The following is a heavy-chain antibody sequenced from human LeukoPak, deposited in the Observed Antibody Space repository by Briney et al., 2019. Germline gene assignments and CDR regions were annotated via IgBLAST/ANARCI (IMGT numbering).Heavy chain of an antibody. CDR2: ITSRGSHI. J-gene: IGHJ6*03. CDR1: GFAFNSYT. D-gene: IGHD4-11*01. CDR3: ARVAQGATTENYFYYYMDV. Sequence: GGSLRLSCAASGFAFNSYTITWVRQALGKGLESVSSITSRGSHIYIADSVKGRFTISRDNAKNSLFLQMSSLSVEDTAVYYCARVAQGATTENYFYYYMDVWGKGTTVTVSS. V-gene: IGHV3-21*01.